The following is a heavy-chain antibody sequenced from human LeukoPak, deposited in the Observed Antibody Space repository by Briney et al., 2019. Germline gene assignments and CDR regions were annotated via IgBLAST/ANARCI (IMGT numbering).Heavy chain of an antibody. Sequence: ASVKVSCKVSGYTLTELSMHWVRQAPGKGLEWMGGSDPEDGETIYAQKFQGRVTMTEDTSTDTAYMELSSLRSEDTAVYYCATGAPSTMVRGVIRRAFDIWGQGTMVTVSS. J-gene: IGHJ3*02. CDR2: SDPEDGET. CDR1: GYTLTELS. D-gene: IGHD3-10*01. CDR3: ATGAPSTMVRGVIRRAFDI. V-gene: IGHV1-24*01.